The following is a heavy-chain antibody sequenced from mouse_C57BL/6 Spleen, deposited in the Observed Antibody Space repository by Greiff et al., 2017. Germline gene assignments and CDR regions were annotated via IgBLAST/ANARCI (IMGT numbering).Heavy chain of an antibody. Sequence: VKLVESGAELVRPGASVKLSCKASGYTFTDYYINWVKQRPGQGLEWIARIYPGSGNTYYNEKFKGKATLTAEKSSSTAYMQLSSLTSEDSAVYFCARGDYDYDTWFAYWGQGTLVTVSA. CDR1: GYTFTDYY. J-gene: IGHJ3*01. CDR3: ARGDYDYDTWFAY. CDR2: IYPGSGNT. D-gene: IGHD2-4*01. V-gene: IGHV1-76*01.